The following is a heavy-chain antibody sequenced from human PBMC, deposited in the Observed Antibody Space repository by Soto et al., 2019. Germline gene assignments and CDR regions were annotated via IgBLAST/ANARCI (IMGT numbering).Heavy chain of an antibody. CDR1: GFTFSIYA. Sequence: GGSLRLSCAASGFTFSIYAMSWVRQAPGKGLEWVSGIGASGRSTYYPDSVKGRFTISRGNSKNTLYLQMNNLRAEDTAVYYCADGGEWSFNFEYWGLGTLVTVSS. CDR3: ADGGEWSFNFEY. D-gene: IGHD3-16*02. CDR2: IGASGRST. V-gene: IGHV3-23*01. J-gene: IGHJ4*02.